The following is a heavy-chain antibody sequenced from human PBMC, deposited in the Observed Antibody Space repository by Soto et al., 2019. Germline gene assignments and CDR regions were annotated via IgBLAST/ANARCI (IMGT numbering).Heavy chain of an antibody. D-gene: IGHD5-12*01. CDR1: GFTFSSYS. CDR2: ISSSSSYI. CDR3: ARDRAVYSGYDGGSFDY. V-gene: IGHV3-21*01. J-gene: IGHJ4*02. Sequence: GGSLRLSCAASGFTFSSYSMNWVRQAPGKGLEWVSSISSSSSYIYYADSVKGRFTISRDNAKNSLYLQMNSLRAEDTAVYYCARDRAVYSGYDGGSFDYWGQGTLVTVSS.